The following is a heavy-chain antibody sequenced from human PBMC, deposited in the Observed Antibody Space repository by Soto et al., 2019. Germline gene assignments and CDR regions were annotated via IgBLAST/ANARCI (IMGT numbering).Heavy chain of an antibody. V-gene: IGHV4-31*03. Sequence: QVQLQESGPGLVKASQTLSLTCNVSGGSISSGGYYWTWIRQHPGKGLAWIGNIHHSGSTFYNPFLKSRVSISVDTSNNQFSLKLSSVTAADAAVYFCVRGVLSWGQGTMVTVSS. CDR2: IHHSGST. CDR1: GGSISSGGYY. J-gene: IGHJ1*01. D-gene: IGHD3-10*01. CDR3: VRGVLS.